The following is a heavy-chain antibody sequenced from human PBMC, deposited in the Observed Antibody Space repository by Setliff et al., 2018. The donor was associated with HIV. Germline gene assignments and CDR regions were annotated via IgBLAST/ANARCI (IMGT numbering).Heavy chain of an antibody. J-gene: IGHJ6*03. D-gene: IGHD2-15*01. Sequence: PGGSLRLSCAASGFTFSSYAMHWVRQAPGKGLEWVADISYAGFDGSSKYYADSVKGRFTISRDDSKNTLYLQMNSLRAEDTAVYYCARDATRGGDMDVWAKGTTVTVSS. V-gene: IGHV3-30*14. CDR1: GFTFSSYA. CDR2: ISYAGFDGSSK. CDR3: ARDATRGGDMDV.